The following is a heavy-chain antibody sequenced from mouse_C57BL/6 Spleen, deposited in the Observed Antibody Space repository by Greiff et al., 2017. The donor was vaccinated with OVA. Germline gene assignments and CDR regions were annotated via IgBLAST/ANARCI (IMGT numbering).Heavy chain of an antibody. J-gene: IGHJ3*01. D-gene: IGHD2-5*01. CDR2: IDPNSGGT. CDR3: ARRGPYYSNSEVAY. CDR1: GYTFTSYW. Sequence: QVQLQQPGAELVKPGASVKLSCKASGYTFTSYWMHWVKQRPGRGLEWIGRIDPNSGGTKYNEKFKSKATLTVDTPSSTAYMQLSSLTSEDSAVYYCARRGPYYSNSEVAYWGQGTLVTVSA. V-gene: IGHV1-72*01.